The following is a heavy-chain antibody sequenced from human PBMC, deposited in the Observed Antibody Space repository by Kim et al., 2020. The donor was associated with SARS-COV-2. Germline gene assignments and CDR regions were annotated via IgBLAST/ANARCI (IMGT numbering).Heavy chain of an antibody. V-gene: IGHV1-46*01. Sequence: YARKFQGRVTMTSDTSTGTVYMELSSLRSEDTAVYYCARDPIAAAGVFDYWGQGTLVTVSS. J-gene: IGHJ4*02. CDR3: ARDPIAAAGVFDY. D-gene: IGHD6-13*01.